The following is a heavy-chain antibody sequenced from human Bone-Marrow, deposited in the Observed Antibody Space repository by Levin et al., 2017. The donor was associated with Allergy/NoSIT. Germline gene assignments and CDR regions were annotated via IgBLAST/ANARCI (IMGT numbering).Heavy chain of an antibody. J-gene: IGHJ4*02. CDR1: GGSISSGGSS. CDR2: IYHSGST. V-gene: IGHV4-30-2*01. CDR3: ARVFNWNSTGDYFDS. Sequence: SQTLSLTCAVSGGSISSGGSSWSWIRQPPGRGLEWIGYIYHSGSTYYNPSLRSRLTISVNTSKNQFSLRLSSVTAADTAVYYCARVFNWNSTGDYFDSWGQGTLVTVSS. D-gene: IGHD1-20*01.